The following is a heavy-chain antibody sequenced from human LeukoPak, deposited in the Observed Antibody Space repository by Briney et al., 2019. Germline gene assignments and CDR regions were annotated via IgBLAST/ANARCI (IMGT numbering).Heavy chain of an antibody. CDR3: ARVRGYYDSRGYYYRGVFSLEYFQH. D-gene: IGHD3-22*01. Sequence: ASVKVPCKASGYTFTSYGVSWVRQAPGQGLEWMGWISAYNGNTNYAQKLQGRVTMTTDTSTSTAYMELRSLRSDDTAVYYCARVRGYYDSRGYYYRGVFSLEYFQHWGQGTLVTVSS. V-gene: IGHV1-18*01. J-gene: IGHJ1*01. CDR2: ISAYNGNT. CDR1: GYTFTSYG.